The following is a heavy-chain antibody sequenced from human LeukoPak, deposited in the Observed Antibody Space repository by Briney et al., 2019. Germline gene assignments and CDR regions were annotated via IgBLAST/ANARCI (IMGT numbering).Heavy chain of an antibody. J-gene: IGHJ3*02. Sequence: GGSLRLSCAASGFTFSSYWMHWVRQAPGKGLVWVSRINSDGSTTSYADSVKGRFTISRDNAKNTLYLQMNSLRAEGTAVYYCATPEAARPAFDIWGQGTMVTVSS. V-gene: IGHV3-74*01. CDR1: GFTFSSYW. D-gene: IGHD6-6*01. CDR2: INSDGSTT. CDR3: ATPEAARPAFDI.